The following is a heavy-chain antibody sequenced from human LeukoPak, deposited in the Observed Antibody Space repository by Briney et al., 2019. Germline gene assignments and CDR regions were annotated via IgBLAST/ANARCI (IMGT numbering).Heavy chain of an antibody. J-gene: IGHJ4*02. CDR2: IFPSGGEI. Sequence: GGSLRLSCAASGFTFSTFAMIWVRQPQGKGLEWVSSIFPSGGEIHYADSVRGRFTMSRDNSKSTLSLQMNSLRAEDTAIYYCATYGQVLLPFESWGQGTLVTVSS. D-gene: IGHD2-8*02. V-gene: IGHV3-23*01. CDR1: GFTFSTFA. CDR3: ATYGQVLLPFES.